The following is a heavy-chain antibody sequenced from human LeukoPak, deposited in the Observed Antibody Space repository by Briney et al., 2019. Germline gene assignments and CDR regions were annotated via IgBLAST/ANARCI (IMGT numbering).Heavy chain of an antibody. CDR2: IYYSGST. D-gene: IGHD4-17*01. V-gene: IGHV4-59*01. Sequence: SETLSLTCTVSGAPINNNYWSWIRQPPWKGLEWIGYIYYSGSTNYNPSLKSRVTMSVDTSMNQFSLKVSSLTAADTAVYYCARYSRNDDYILDYWGQGILVTVSS. CDR3: ARYSRNDDYILDY. CDR1: GAPINNNY. J-gene: IGHJ4*02.